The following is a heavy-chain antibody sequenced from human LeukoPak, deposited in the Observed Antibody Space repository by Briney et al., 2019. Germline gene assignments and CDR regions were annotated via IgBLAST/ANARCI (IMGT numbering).Heavy chain of an antibody. V-gene: IGHV3-23*01. CDR2: ISASTRST. CDR1: GFTFSTYA. D-gene: IGHD4-23*01. CDR3: AKSTVMTTVVTPAFDS. J-gene: IGHJ4*02. Sequence: GGPLRLSCAASGFTFSTYAMSWVRQAPGKGLEWVSAISASTRSTYYADSVKGRFTISRDNSKNTLSLQMNGLRAEDTAVYFCAKSTVMTTVVTPAFDSWGQGTLVTVSS.